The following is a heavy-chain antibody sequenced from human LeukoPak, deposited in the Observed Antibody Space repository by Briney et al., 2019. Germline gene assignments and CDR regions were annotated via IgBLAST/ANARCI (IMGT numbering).Heavy chain of an antibody. J-gene: IGHJ4*02. V-gene: IGHV4-30-2*01. CDR3: ASSYSSSSFDY. CDR2: IYHSGST. CDR1: GGSISSGGYS. Sequence: SETLSLTCAVSGGSISSGGYSWSWIRQPPGKGLEWIGYIYHSGSTYYNPSLKSRVTISVGRSKNQFSLKLSSVTAADTAVYYCASSYSSSSFDYWGQGTLVTVSS. D-gene: IGHD6-6*01.